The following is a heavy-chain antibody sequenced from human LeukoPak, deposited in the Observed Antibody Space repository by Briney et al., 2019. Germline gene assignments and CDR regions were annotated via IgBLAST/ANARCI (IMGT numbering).Heavy chain of an antibody. J-gene: IGHJ5*02. CDR3: ARDRNLEGIALSNWFDP. CDR1: GGTFSSYT. D-gene: IGHD6-13*01. Sequence: ASVKVSCKASGGTFSSYTISWVRQAPGQGLEWMGRIIPILGIANYAQKFQGRVTITADKSTSTAYMELSSLRSEDTAVYCCARDRNLEGIALSNWFDPWGQGTLVTVSS. CDR2: IIPILGIA. V-gene: IGHV1-69*04.